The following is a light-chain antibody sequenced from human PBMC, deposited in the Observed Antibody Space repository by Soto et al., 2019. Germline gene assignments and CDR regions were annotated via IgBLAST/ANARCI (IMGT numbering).Light chain of an antibody. CDR1: QSFSSRY. CDR2: GAS. V-gene: IGKV3-20*01. Sequence: EIVLRQSPGTLSLSPGERATLSCRASQSFSSRYLAWYQQRPGQAPRLLIYGASTRATGIPDRFSASGSGTDFTLTISRLEPEDFAGYYCQQYGAALPLAFGQGTKLAIK. CDR3: QQYGAALPLA. J-gene: IGKJ1*01.